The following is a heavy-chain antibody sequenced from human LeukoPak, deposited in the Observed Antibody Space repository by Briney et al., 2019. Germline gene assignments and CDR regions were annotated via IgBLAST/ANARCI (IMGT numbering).Heavy chain of an antibody. CDR1: GFTFSSYA. J-gene: IGHJ4*02. V-gene: IGHV3-23*01. CDR2: ISGSGGST. Sequence: GGSLRLSCAASGFTFSSYAMSWVRQAPGKGLEWVSAISGSGGSTYYADSVKGRFTISRDNSKNTLYLQMNSLRAEDTAVYYCAKGMRGGPQAYYYDSSGYLVLTYWGQGTLVTVSS. D-gene: IGHD3-22*01. CDR3: AKGMRGGPQAYYYDSSGYLVLTY.